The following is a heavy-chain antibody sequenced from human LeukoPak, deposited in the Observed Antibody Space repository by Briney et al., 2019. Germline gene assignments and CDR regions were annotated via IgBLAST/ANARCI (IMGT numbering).Heavy chain of an antibody. CDR1: GGSISSSNW. J-gene: IGHJ4*02. Sequence: SETLSLTCTVSGGSISSSNWWSWVRQPPGKGLEWIGEIYHSRGTNYNPSLKSRVTISVDKSKNQFSLKLSSVTAADTAVYYCARDYYDSSGYQIGYYWGQGTLVTVSS. V-gene: IGHV4-4*02. D-gene: IGHD3-22*01. CDR2: IYHSRGT. CDR3: ARDYYDSSGYQIGYY.